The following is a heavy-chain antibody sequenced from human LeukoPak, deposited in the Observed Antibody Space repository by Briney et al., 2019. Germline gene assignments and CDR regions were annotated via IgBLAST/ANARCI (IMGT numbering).Heavy chain of an antibody. V-gene: IGHV4-59*01. CDR2: IYYSGTT. Sequence: SETLSLTCTVSGVSLSTYSWSWIRQSPGKALEWIGYIYYSGTTNYNPSLKSRLTISVDTSKNQFSLKLSSVTAADTAVYYCAGDSSGWSGWFDPWGQGTLVTVSS. CDR1: GVSLSTYS. J-gene: IGHJ5*02. D-gene: IGHD6-19*01. CDR3: AGDSSGWSGWFDP.